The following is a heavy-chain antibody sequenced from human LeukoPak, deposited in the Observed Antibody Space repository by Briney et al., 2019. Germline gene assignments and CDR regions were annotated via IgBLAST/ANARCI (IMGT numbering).Heavy chain of an antibody. CDR1: GFTVSSNY. J-gene: IGHJ4*02. CDR2: SGSSGST. D-gene: IGHD3-3*01. Sequence: GGSLRLSCAASGFTVSSNYMSWVRQAPGKGLEWVSAISGSSGSTYYADSVKGRFTISRDNSKNTLYLQMNSLRAEDTAVYYCARGPLSDDFWSGYCLDYWGQGTLVTVSS. V-gene: IGHV3-66*01. CDR3: ARGPLSDDFWSGYCLDY.